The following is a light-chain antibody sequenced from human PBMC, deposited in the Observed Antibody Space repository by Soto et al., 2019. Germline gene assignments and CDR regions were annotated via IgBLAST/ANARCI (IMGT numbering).Light chain of an antibody. CDR3: QQRSNWPAYT. V-gene: IGKV3-11*01. Sequence: EIVLTQSPATLSLSPGERATLPCRASQSVSSHLAWYQQRPGQAPRLLIYDATNRATGIPARFSGSGSGTDFTLTISSLEPEDFAVYYCQQRSNWPAYTFGQGTKVDIK. CDR1: QSVSSH. CDR2: DAT. J-gene: IGKJ2*01.